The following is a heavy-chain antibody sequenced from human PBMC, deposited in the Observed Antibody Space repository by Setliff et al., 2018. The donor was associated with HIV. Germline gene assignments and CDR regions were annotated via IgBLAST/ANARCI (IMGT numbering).Heavy chain of an antibody. CDR2: INHRGST. V-gene: IGHV4-34*01. Sequence: SETLSLTCAVYGRSFSDYYWTWIRQSPGKGLEWIGEINHRGSTNYNPSLKSRVTVSVDTSKNQFSLKLGSVTAADTAVYYCARESPSSSWFYFDFWGQGTLVTV. CDR1: GRSFSDYY. D-gene: IGHD6-13*01. J-gene: IGHJ4*02. CDR3: ARESPSSSWFYFDF.